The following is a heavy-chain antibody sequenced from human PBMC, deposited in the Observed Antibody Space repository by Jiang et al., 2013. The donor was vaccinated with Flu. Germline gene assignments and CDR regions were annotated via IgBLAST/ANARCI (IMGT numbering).Heavy chain of an antibody. V-gene: IGHV3-15*07. D-gene: IGHD3-10*01. CDR2: IKANGEGGTT. CDR3: TTAGSGFGVQ. J-gene: IGHJ4*02. Sequence: VQLVESGGGLVRPGGSLRLSCAASGFSFSNANMNWVRQAPGRGLEWVGRIKANGEGGTTDYGAPVRGRFTISRDDSKNXLYLQVNSLKTEDTAVYYCTTAGSGFGVQWGQGTLVTVSS. CDR1: GFSFSNAN.